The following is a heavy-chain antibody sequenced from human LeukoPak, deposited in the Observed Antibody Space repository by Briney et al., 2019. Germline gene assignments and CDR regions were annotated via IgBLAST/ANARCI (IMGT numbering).Heavy chain of an antibody. Sequence: PGGSLRLSCAASGFTFSNAWMSWVRQAPAKGLEWVAFIWSDASNTYHVDSVKGRFTISRDNAKNTLYLQMNSRRAEDTAVYYCARSYNIRYFDLGARGTLVSVFS. J-gene: IGHJ4*02. CDR1: GFTFSNAW. CDR2: IWSDASNT. V-gene: IGHV3-33*08. CDR3: ARSYNIRYFDL. D-gene: IGHD1-1*01.